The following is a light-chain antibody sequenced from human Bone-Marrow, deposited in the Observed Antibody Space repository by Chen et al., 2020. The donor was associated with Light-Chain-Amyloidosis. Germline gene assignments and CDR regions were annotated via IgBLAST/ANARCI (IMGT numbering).Light chain of an antibody. CDR1: DLPTKH. Sequence: SYELTQPPSVSVSPGQTARTTCSGDDLPTKHAYWYQQKPGQAPVLVIHRDTERPSGLSERFSGSSSGTTATLTISGVQAEDEADYHCQSADSSGTYAVIFGGGTKLTVL. J-gene: IGLJ2*01. CDR2: RDT. CDR3: QSADSSGTYAVI. V-gene: IGLV3-25*03.